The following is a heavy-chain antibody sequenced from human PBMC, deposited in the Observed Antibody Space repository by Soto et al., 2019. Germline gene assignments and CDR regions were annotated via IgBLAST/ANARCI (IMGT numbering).Heavy chain of an antibody. V-gene: IGHV3-30-3*01. D-gene: IGHD2-15*01. CDR2: IAYDGSNA. CDR1: GFPFRNLL. CDR3: ARGDREDILVVVGARPGEYGIDI. J-gene: IGHJ6*02. Sequence: QVQLVESGGGVVQPGGSLRLSCAAPGFPFRNLLMTWARQPPGRGLGCLAVIAYDGSNAFYRDSVKGRFTISRDNSKNTLYLHMNSLRSEDTGVYYCARGDREDILVVVGARPGEYGIDIWGQGTTVTVSS.